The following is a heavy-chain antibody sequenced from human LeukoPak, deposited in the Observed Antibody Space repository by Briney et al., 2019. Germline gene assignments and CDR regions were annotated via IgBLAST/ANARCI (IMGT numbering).Heavy chain of an antibody. Sequence: PSETVSLTCAVYGGSFSGYYWSCIRQPPGKGLEWSGEINHSGSTNYNPSLKSRVTISVDTSKNQFSLKLSSVTAADTAVYYCARGLWRARWTMVQGVIELGPHYYMDVWGKGTTVTVSS. CDR1: GGSFSGYY. CDR3: ARGLWRARWTMVQGVIELGPHYYMDV. D-gene: IGHD3-10*01. V-gene: IGHV4-34*01. CDR2: INHSGST. J-gene: IGHJ6*03.